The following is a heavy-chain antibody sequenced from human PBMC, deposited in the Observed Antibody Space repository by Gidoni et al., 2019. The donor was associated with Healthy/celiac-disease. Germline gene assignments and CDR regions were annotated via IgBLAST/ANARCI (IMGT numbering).Heavy chain of an antibody. V-gene: IGHV4-30-2*01. CDR2: IYHSGST. J-gene: IGHJ4*02. Sequence: QLQLQESGSGLVKPSQTLSLTCAVSGGSISSGGYSWSWIRQPPGKGLEWIGYIYHSGSTYYNPSLKSRVTISVDRSKNQFSLKLSSVTAADTAVYYCARGEPVDTAMVGFDYWGQGTLVTVSS. CDR3: ARGEPVDTAMVGFDY. CDR1: GGSISSGGYS. D-gene: IGHD5-18*01.